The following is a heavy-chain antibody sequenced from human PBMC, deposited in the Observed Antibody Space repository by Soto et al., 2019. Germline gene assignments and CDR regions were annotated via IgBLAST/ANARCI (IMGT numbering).Heavy chain of an antibody. CDR2: VYSTGST. CDR1: GFTVSSYY. CDR3: AREGMGFGY. J-gene: IGHJ4*02. D-gene: IGHD1-26*01. Sequence: QLVESGGGLIQPGGSLRLSCAASGFTVSSYYMSWVRQAPGKGLEWVSVVYSTGSTYYADSVKGRFTISRDISKNMIYLQMDSLRAEDTAVYYCAREGMGFGYRGQGTLVTVSS. V-gene: IGHV3-53*01.